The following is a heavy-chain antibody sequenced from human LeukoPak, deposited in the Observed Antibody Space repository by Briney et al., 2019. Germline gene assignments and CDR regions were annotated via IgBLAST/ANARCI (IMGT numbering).Heavy chain of an antibody. D-gene: IGHD6-19*01. CDR3: ARDPFAAIAVAGTAIDY. Sequence: GRFTISRDNSKNTLYLQMNRLRAEDTAVYYCARDPFAAIAVAGTAIDYWGQGTLVTVSS. V-gene: IGHV3-30*07. J-gene: IGHJ4*02.